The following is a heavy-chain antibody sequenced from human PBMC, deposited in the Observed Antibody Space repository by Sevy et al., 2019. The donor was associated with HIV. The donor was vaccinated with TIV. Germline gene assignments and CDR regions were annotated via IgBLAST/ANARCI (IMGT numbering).Heavy chain of an antibody. V-gene: IGHV4-34*01. CDR2: INHGGST. CDR3: ARGPDYYDSSGYDPWFDP. CDR1: GGSFSGYY. J-gene: IGHJ5*02. D-gene: IGHD3-22*01. Sequence: SETLSLTCAVFGGSFSGYYWSWIRQPPGKGLEWIGEINHGGSTNYNPSLKSRVTMSVDTSKNQFSLKLSSVTAADTAMYYCARGPDYYDSSGYDPWFDPWGQGTLVTVSS.